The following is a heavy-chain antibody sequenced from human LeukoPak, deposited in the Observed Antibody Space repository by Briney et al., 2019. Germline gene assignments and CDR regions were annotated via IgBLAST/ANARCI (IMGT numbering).Heavy chain of an antibody. CDR3: AKNSLYYGDYFDY. J-gene: IGHJ4*02. CDR1: GFTFSSYG. Sequence: PGRSLRLSCAASGFTFSSYGMHWVRQAPGKGLEWVAVISYDGSNKYYADSVKGRFTISRDNSKNTLYLQMNSLRAEDTAVYYCAKNSLYYGDYFDYWGQGTLVTVSS. CDR2: ISYDGSNK. D-gene: IGHD4-17*01. V-gene: IGHV3-30*18.